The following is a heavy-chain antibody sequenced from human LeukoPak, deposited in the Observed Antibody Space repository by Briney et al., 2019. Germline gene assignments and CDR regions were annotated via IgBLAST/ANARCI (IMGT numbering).Heavy chain of an antibody. V-gene: IGHV3-23*01. CDR3: AKDRAGTTAFDY. D-gene: IGHD1-7*01. Sequence: GGSLRLSCAASGFTFSRNAMSWVRQAPGKGPEWVSAISDNGRSTYYADAVRGRFTISRDTSKNTLYLQMNSLRAEDTAVYYCAKDRAGTTAFDYWGQGSLVTVSS. CDR2: ISDNGRST. J-gene: IGHJ4*02. CDR1: GFTFSRNA.